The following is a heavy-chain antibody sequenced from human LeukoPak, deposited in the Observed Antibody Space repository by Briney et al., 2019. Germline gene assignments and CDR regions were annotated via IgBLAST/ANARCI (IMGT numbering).Heavy chain of an antibody. V-gene: IGHV3-21*01. J-gene: IGHJ5*02. D-gene: IGHD5-18*01. Sequence: GGSLRLSCAASGFTFSSYSMNWVRQAPGKGLKWVSSISSSSSYIYYADSVKGRFTISRDNAKNSLYLQMNSLRAEDTAVYYCARDSGYSRNWFDPWGQGNLVTVSS. CDR1: GFTFSSYS. CDR2: ISSSSSYI. CDR3: ARDSGYSRNWFDP.